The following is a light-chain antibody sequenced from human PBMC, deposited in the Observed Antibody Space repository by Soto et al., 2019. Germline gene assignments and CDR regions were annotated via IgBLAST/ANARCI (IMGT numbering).Light chain of an antibody. CDR3: STWDDSLNGWV. V-gene: IGLV3-21*02. CDR2: DDS. Sequence: SYELTQPPSVSVAPGQTTRITCGGNNIGSKSVHWYQQMPGQAPVLVVYDDSDRPSGVPDRFSGSRSGTSASLAISGLQSDDEAVYFCSTWDDSLNGWVFGGGTKLTVL. J-gene: IGLJ3*02. CDR1: NIGSKS.